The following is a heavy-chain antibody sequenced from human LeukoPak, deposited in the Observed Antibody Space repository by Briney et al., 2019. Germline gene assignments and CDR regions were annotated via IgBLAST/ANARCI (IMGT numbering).Heavy chain of an antibody. V-gene: IGHV3-23*01. D-gene: IGHD6-13*01. CDR3: AKDRSSSSWYVYFGMDV. CDR2: ISCSGGRT. CDR1: GFTFSSYA. J-gene: IGHJ6*02. Sequence: GGSLRLSCAASGFTFSSYAMSWVRQAPGKGLEGVSGISCSGGRTYYADSVKGRFTIARDNSKNTLYLHMNSLGAEDTAVYYCAKDRSSSSWYVYFGMDVWGQGTTVTVSS.